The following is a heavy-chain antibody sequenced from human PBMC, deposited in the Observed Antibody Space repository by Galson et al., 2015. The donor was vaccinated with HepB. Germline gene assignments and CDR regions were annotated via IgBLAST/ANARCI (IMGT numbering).Heavy chain of an antibody. CDR3: VRDTPMSSTIRVNWFDP. D-gene: IGHD2-2*01. CDR1: GYTFTTYD. Sequence: SVKVSCKASGYTFTTYDMHWVRQAPGQRLEWMGWINPGNGNTKYSPKLQGRVTITRDTSASTACMELSTLRSEDTAVYYCVRDTPMSSTIRVNWFDPWGQGAQVTVSS. CDR2: INPGNGNT. J-gene: IGHJ5*02. V-gene: IGHV1-3*01.